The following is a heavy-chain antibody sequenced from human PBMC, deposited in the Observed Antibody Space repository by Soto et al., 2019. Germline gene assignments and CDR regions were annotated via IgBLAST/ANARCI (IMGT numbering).Heavy chain of an antibody. D-gene: IGHD3-3*01. V-gene: IGHV3-23*01. Sequence: GGSLRLSCAASGFTFSSYAMSWVRQAPGKGLEWVSAISGSGGSTYYADSVKGRFTVSRDNSKNTLYLQMNSLRAEDTAVYYCANEFWSGYSSSRYAHYWGQGTLVTVSS. CDR3: ANEFWSGYSSSRYAHY. J-gene: IGHJ4*02. CDR2: ISGSGGST. CDR1: GFTFSSYA.